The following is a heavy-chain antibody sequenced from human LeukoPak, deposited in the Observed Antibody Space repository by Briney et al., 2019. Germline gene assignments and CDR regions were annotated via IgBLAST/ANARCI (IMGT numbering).Heavy chain of an antibody. D-gene: IGHD7-27*01. V-gene: IGHV4-38-2*01. CDR1: GYSISSGYY. CDR3: AMGGSAWGFDY. J-gene: IGHJ4*02. Sequence: NPSETLFLTSAVSGYSISSGYYWGWIRQPPGKGLEWIGSISLSGSTYYNPTLKSRATISVDTPKTQFSLTLTYLTAAHTTVYYCAMGGSAWGFDYWGQGTLVSVSS. CDR2: ISLSGST.